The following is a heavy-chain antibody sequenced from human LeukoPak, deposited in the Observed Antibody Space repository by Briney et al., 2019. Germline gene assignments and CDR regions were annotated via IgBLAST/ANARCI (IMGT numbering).Heavy chain of an antibody. D-gene: IGHD2-2*01. CDR2: INPNSGGT. Sequence: ASVKVSCKASGYTFTGYYMHWVRPATGQGLEWMGWINPNSGGTNYAQKFQGRVTMTRDTSISTAYMELSRLRSDDTAVYYCARDREGYCGSTSCYYMDVWGKGTTVTVSS. V-gene: IGHV1-2*02. CDR1: GYTFTGYY. CDR3: ARDREGYCGSTSCYYMDV. J-gene: IGHJ6*03.